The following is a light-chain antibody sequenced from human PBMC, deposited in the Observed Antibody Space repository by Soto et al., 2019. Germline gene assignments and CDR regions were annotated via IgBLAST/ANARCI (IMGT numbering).Light chain of an antibody. CDR1: QSLLDSDDGNTY. Sequence: DIVMTQTPLSLTVTPGEPASISCRSSQSLLDSDDGNTYLDWYLQKPGQSPQLLIYTVSYRASGVPDRFSGSGSGTDFTLKISRVEAEDVGVYYCMQRIEFPLTFGGGTKLEIK. J-gene: IGKJ4*01. CDR2: TVS. V-gene: IGKV2-40*01. CDR3: MQRIEFPLT.